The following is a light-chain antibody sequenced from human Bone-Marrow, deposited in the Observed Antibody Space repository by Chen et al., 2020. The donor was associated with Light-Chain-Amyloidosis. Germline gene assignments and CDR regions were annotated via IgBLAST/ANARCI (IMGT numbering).Light chain of an antibody. V-gene: IGKV3-15*01. CDR1: QSVSSN. CDR3: QQYNNWPPLT. CDR2: GAS. J-gene: IGKJ4*01. Sequence: EVVMTQSPATLSVSPGERATLACRASQSVSSNLAWYQQKPGQAPRLLIYGASTRATGIPARFSGSGSGTEFTLTISSLQSEDLALYYCQQYNNWPPLTFGGGTKVKIK.